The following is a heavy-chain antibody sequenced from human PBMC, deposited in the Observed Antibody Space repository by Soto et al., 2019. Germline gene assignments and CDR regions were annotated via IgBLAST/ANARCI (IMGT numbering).Heavy chain of an antibody. D-gene: IGHD2-2*02. CDR1: GYSFTSYW. J-gene: IGHJ5*02. CDR2: IYPGDSDT. Sequence: PGESLKISCKGSGYSFTSYWIGWVRQMPGKGLEWMGIIYPGDSDTRYSPSFQGQVTISADKSISTAYLQWSSLKASDTAMYYCARGRTDIVVVPAAIGAWLQPYNWFDPWGQGTLVTVSS. CDR3: ARGRTDIVVVPAAIGAWLQPYNWFDP. V-gene: IGHV5-51*01.